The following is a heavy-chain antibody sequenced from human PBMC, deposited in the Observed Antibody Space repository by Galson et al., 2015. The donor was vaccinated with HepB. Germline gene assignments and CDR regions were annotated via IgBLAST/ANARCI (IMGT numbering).Heavy chain of an antibody. CDR3: TRRDDFWSGSSDY. J-gene: IGHJ4*02. CDR1: GLTFSGSS. V-gene: IGHV3-73*01. D-gene: IGHD3-3*01. CDR2: IRSKPNNYAT. Sequence: SLRLSCAASGLTFSGSSVHWVRQASGKGLEWVGRIRSKPNNYATAYGASVKGRFTISRDDSKNTAYLQMNSLKTEDTAVYYCTRRDDFWSGSSDYWGQGTLVTVSS.